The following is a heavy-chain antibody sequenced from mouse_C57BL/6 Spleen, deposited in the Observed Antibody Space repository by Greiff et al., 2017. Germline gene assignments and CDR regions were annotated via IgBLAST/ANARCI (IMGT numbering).Heavy chain of an antibody. V-gene: IGHV2-9-1*01. J-gene: IGHJ1*03. CDR2: IWTGGGT. Sequence: VKLMESGPGLVAPSQSLSITCTVSGFSLTSYAISWVRQPPGKGLEWLGVIWTGGGTNYNSALKSRLSISRDNSKSQVFLKMNSLQTDDTARYYCARTPPYYYGSSDWYFDVWGTGTTVTVSS. CDR3: ARTPPYYYGSSDWYFDV. D-gene: IGHD1-1*01. CDR1: GFSLTSYA.